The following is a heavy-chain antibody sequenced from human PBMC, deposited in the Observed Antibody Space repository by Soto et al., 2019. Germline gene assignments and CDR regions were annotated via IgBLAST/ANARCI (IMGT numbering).Heavy chain of an antibody. CDR2: ISGGGGST. Sequence: GGSLRLSCAASGFTFSSXWMXWVRQAPGKGLVWVSRISGGGGSTSYADSVKGRFTISRDNDKNTLYLQMNSLRAEATAVYYCARVKEGDYPYYFDYWGQGTLVTVSS. D-gene: IGHD4-17*01. J-gene: IGHJ4*02. V-gene: IGHV3-74*01. CDR1: GFTFSSXW. CDR3: ARVKEGDYPYYFDY.